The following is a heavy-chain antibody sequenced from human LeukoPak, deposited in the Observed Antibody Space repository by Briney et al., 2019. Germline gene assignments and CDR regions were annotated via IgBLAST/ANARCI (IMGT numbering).Heavy chain of an antibody. CDR1: GGSISSYY. V-gene: IGHV4-59*08. CDR2: IYYSGST. J-gene: IGHJ6*02. Sequence: SETLSLTCTVSGGSISSYYWSWIRQPPGKGLEWIGYIYYSGSTNYNPSLKSRVTISVDTSKNQFSLKLSSVTAADTAVYYCASRIAAAGTHYYGMDVWGQGATVTVSS. CDR3: ASRIAAAGTHYYGMDV. D-gene: IGHD6-13*01.